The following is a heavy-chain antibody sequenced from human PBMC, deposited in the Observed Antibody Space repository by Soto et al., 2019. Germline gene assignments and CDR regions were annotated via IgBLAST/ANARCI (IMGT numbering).Heavy chain of an antibody. CDR1: GFTFSSYA. CDR3: ARDSSRVVVAATTYYYYYYGMDV. V-gene: IGHV3-30-3*01. Sequence: GGSLRLSCAASGFTFSSYAMHWVRQAPGKGLEWVAVISYDGSNKYYADSVKGRFTISRDNSKNTLYLQMNSLRAEDTAVYYCARDSSRVVVAATTYYYYYYGMDVWGQGTTVTVSS. D-gene: IGHD2-15*01. CDR2: ISYDGSNK. J-gene: IGHJ6*02.